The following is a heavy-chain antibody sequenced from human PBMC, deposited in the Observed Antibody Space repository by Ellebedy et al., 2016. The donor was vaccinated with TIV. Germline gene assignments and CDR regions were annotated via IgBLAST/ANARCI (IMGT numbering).Heavy chain of an antibody. Sequence: ASVKVSCKASGYTFTSYYMHWVRQAPGQGLEWMGWVYPNSGDTNYAQKFQGRVTLTRDTSTRTVYMELSGLKSDDTAVYYCAAFPYISTSSAFWGQGTLVTVSS. J-gene: IGHJ4*02. V-gene: IGHV1-2*02. CDR3: AAFPYISTSSAF. CDR2: VYPNSGDT. CDR1: GYTFTSYY. D-gene: IGHD3-3*02.